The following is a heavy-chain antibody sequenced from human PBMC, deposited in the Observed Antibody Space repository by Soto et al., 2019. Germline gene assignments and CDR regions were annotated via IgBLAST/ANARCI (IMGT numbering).Heavy chain of an antibody. CDR1: GGTFNRHV. CDR2: IIPILGSS. V-gene: IGHV1-69*01. J-gene: IGHJ5*01. D-gene: IGHD2-21*01. CDR3: AREGDSSWFDS. Sequence: QVQLVQSGAEVKKPGSSVIVSCRASGGTFNRHVISWVRQAPGQGLEWMGGIIPILGSSNHARKFKGSVTISADESTGTAYMERSSLTSEDTAVYYCAREGDSSWFDSWGQGTLVTVSS.